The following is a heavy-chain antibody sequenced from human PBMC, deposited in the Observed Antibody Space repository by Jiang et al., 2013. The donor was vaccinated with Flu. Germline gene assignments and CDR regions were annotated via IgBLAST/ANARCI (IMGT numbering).Heavy chain of an antibody. CDR1: GGSISSSNYY. Sequence: VLLKPSETLSLTCIVSGGSISSSNYYWGWIRQPPGKGLEWIGNIFYSGNTYYNPSLKSRVTISVDTSKNQFSLKLSSVTAADTAVYYCARGDRSGWYEDCWGQGTLVTVSS. V-gene: IGHV4-39*01. J-gene: IGHJ4*02. CDR3: ARGDRSGWYEDC. D-gene: IGHD6-19*01. CDR2: IFYSGNT.